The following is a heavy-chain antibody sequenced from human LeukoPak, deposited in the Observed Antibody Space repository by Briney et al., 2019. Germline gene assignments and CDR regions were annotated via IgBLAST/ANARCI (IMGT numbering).Heavy chain of an antibody. J-gene: IGHJ6*03. V-gene: IGHV3-30*01. CDR1: RLTFHQLP. CDR2: VSSHGNHE. D-gene: IGHD1-14*01. CDR3: AIAVETPEYYQFYLDV. Sequence: GWSLTLPCLPCRLTFHQLPMQWLGQAPGKGLEGLAVVSSHGNHEYYALSPEAQFTISRDNSNTTVYRQMNSLRAEATAVCYCAIAVETPEYYQFYLDVCGKGTTVTV.